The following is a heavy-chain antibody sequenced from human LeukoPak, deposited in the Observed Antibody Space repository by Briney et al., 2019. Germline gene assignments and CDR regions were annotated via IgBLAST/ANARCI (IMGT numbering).Heavy chain of an antibody. CDR2: ISWNSGSI. J-gene: IGHJ4*02. CDR3: ARDYCRSTSCRFDY. D-gene: IGHD2-2*01. V-gene: IGHV3-9*01. CDR1: GFRFDDCA. Sequence: GGSLRLSCAASGFRFDDCAMHWVRQAPGKGLGWVSGISWNSGSIGYADSVKGRFTISRDNAKSSLYLQMNSLRAEDTAVYHCARDYCRSTSCRFDYWGQGTLVTVSS.